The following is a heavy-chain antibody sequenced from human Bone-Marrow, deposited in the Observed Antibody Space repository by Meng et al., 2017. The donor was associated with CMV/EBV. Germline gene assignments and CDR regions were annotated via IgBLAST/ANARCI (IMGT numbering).Heavy chain of an antibody. CDR2: ISGSRDNT. V-gene: IGHV3-23*01. D-gene: IGHD3-22*01. Sequence: GESLKISCAASGFIFSNYAMSWVRQAPGKGLEWVSVISGSRDNTYYADSVKGRFTISRDNSKSTLYLQMNSLRAEDTAVYYCARDRMIVLGYGMDVWGQGTTVTVSS. CDR1: GFIFSNYA. CDR3: ARDRMIVLGYGMDV. J-gene: IGHJ6*02.